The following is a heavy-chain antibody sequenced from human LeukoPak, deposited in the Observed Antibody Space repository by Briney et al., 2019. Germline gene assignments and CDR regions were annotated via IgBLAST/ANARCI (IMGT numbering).Heavy chain of an antibody. J-gene: IGHJ4*02. D-gene: IGHD6-19*01. V-gene: IGHV3-23*01. CDR2: ISGSGGST. CDR3: AKDGVPGIAVAGQKLPFDY. Sequence: QPGGSLRLSCAAAGFTFSSHGMSSVRQAPGSGLEWVSAISGSGGSTYYAQSVKGPFTISRDNSKNTLYLQMNSLRAEDTAVYYCAKDGVPGIAVAGQKLPFDYWGQGTLVTVSS. CDR1: GFTFSSHG.